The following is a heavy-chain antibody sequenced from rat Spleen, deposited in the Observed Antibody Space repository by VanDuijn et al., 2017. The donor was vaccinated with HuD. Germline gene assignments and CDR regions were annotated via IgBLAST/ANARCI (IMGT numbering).Heavy chain of an antibody. V-gene: IGHV5-29*01. CDR2: INYDGRST. Sequence: EVQLVESDGGLVQPGRSLKLSCAASGFTFSDYYMAWVRQAPTKGLEWVATINYDGRSTYYRDSVKGRFTISRDNVKSTLYLQMNGLRSEDTATYYCARPDNIYYVMDAWGQGASVTASS. CDR3: ARPDNIYYVMDA. CDR1: GFTFSDYY. D-gene: IGHD1-10*01. J-gene: IGHJ4*01.